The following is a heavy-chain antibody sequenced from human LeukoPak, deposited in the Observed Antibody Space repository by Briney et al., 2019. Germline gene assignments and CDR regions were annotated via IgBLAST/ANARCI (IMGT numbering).Heavy chain of an antibody. D-gene: IGHD1-26*01. CDR2: VFHTGST. J-gene: IGHJ4*02. V-gene: IGHV4-59*01. CDR1: GGSISSYY. CDR3: ARDRGSQPFIDY. Sequence: SETLSLTCTVSGGSISSYYWGWIRQPPGKGLEWIGYVFHTGSTNYNPSLKSRVTISVDTSKNQFSLKLSSVTAADTAVYYCARDRGSQPFIDYWGQGTLVTVSS.